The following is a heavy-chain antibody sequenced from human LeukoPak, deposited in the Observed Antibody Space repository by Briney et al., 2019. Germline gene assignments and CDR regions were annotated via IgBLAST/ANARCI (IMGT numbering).Heavy chain of an antibody. V-gene: IGHV3-48*03. CDR1: GFTFSSYE. D-gene: IGHD5-18*01. J-gene: IGHJ4*02. CDR3: ASPGGYSYGYFDY. CDR2: ISSGGSTI. Sequence: PGRSLRLSCAASGFTFSSYEMNWVRQAPGKGLEWVSYISSGGSTIYYADSVKGRFTISRDNAMNSLYLQMNSLRAEDTAVYYCASPGGYSYGYFDYWGQGTLVTVSS.